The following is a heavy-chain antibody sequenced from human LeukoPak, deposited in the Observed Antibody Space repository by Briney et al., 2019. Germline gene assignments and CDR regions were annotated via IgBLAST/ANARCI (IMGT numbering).Heavy chain of an antibody. V-gene: IGHV4-39*01. CDR3: ARHDPDYDILTGYIY. Sequence: SETLSLTCTVSGGSISSSSYYWGWIRQPPGKGLEWIGSIYYSGSTYYNPSLKSRVTISVDTSKNQFSLKLSSVTAADTVVYYCARHDPDYDILTGYIYWGQGTLVTVSS. CDR2: IYYSGST. CDR1: GGSISSSSYY. D-gene: IGHD3-9*01. J-gene: IGHJ4*02.